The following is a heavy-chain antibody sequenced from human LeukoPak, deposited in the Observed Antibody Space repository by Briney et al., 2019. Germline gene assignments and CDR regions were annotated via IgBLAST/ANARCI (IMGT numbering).Heavy chain of an antibody. D-gene: IGHD3-16*01. CDR2: ISYDGSNK. V-gene: IGHV3-30*18. CDR3: AKGLWARFGDV. CDR1: GFTFSSYG. Sequence: GGSLRLSCASSGFTFSSYGMHWVRQAPGKGLEWVAVISYDGSNKYYADSVKGRFTISRDNSKNTLYLQMNSLRAEDTAVYYCAKGLWARFGDVWGQGTTVTVSS. J-gene: IGHJ6*02.